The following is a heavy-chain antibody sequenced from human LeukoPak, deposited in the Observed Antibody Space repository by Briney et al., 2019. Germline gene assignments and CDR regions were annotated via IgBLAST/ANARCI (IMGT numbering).Heavy chain of an antibody. CDR1: GFTFSSYA. V-gene: IGHV3-30*04. J-gene: IGHJ4*02. D-gene: IGHD4-17*01. Sequence: GGSLRLSCAASGFTFSSYAMHWVRQAPGKGLEWVAVISYDGSNKYYADSVKGRFTISRDNSKNTLYLQMNSLRAEDTAVYYCARDRTTVTVFDYWGQGTLVTVSS. CDR2: ISYDGSNK. CDR3: ARDRTTVTVFDY.